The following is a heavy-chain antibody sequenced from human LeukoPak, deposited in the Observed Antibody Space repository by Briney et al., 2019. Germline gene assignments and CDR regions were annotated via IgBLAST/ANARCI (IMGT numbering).Heavy chain of an antibody. Sequence: TTSETLSLTCTVSGGSISSSNWWSWVRQPPGKGLEWIGEIYHSGSTNYNPSLKSRVTISVDKSKNQFSLKLSSVTAADTAVYYCALYSSGWADDAFDIWGQGTMVTVSS. D-gene: IGHD6-19*01. V-gene: IGHV4-4*02. J-gene: IGHJ3*02. CDR2: IYHSGST. CDR3: ALYSSGWADDAFDI. CDR1: GGSISSSNW.